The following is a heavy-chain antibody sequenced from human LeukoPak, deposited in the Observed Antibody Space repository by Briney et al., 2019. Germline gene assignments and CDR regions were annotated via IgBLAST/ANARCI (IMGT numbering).Heavy chain of an antibody. CDR1: GFTFSDYY. J-gene: IGHJ4*02. CDR3: ARALISGYCSSTSCYGFDY. V-gene: IGHV3-69-1*02. Sequence: PGGSLRLSCAASGFTFSDYYMNWVHQASGKGLEWVSSISSRSTIYYADSVKGRFTISRDNAKNSLYLQMKSLRAEDTAVYYCARALISGYCSSTSCYGFDYWGQGTLVTVSS. CDR2: ISSRSTI. D-gene: IGHD2-2*01.